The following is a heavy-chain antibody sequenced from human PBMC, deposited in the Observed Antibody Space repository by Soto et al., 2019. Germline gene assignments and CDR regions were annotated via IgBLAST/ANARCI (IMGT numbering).Heavy chain of an antibody. J-gene: IGHJ5*01. Sequence: GGSLRLSCAASGFTFSSYWMHWVRQAPGKGLVWVSRINSDGSSTNYADSVKGRFTISRDNAKNTLYLQVNSLRAEDTAVYYCVRLKGNWNYGNWFDSWGQGTQVTVSS. V-gene: IGHV3-74*01. CDR1: GFTFSSYW. CDR2: INSDGSST. D-gene: IGHD1-7*01. CDR3: VRLKGNWNYGNWFDS.